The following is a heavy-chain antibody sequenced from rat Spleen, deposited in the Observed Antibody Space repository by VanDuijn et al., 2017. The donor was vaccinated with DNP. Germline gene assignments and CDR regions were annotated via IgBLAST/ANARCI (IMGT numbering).Heavy chain of an antibody. J-gene: IGHJ2*01. V-gene: IGHV2S12*01. D-gene: IGHD1-1*01. CDR2: ISSGGST. CDR1: GFSLTSYG. CDR3: TREGWVTDY. Sequence: QVQLKESGPGLVQPSQTLSLTCTVSGFSLTSYGVSWVRQPPGKGLEWIAAISSGGSTYYNSALKSRLSISRDTSKSQVFLKMNSLQTEDTAIYFCTREGWVTDYWGQGVMVTVSS.